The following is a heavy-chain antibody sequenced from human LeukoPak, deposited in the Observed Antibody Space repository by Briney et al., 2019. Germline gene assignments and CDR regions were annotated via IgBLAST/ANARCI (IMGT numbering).Heavy chain of an antibody. V-gene: IGHV1-46*01. CDR3: ARDHKLTLGSFDSADAFDI. D-gene: IGHD1-26*01. CDR2: INPSGGST. J-gene: IGHJ3*02. Sequence: ASVKVSCKASGYTFTSYYMHWVRQAPGQGLEWMGIINPSGGSTSYAQKFQGRVTMTREMSTSTVYMELSSLRSEDTAVYYCARDHKLTLGSFDSADAFDIWGQGTMVTVSS. CDR1: GYTFTSYY.